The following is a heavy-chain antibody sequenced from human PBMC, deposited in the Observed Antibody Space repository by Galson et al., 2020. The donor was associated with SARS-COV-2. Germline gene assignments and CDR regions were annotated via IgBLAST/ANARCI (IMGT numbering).Heavy chain of an antibody. CDR2: LYHTESP. D-gene: IGHD3-10*01. CDR1: GYSITTGYY. J-gene: IGHJ4*02. CDR3: ARDSQVYGVDN. Sequence: ASETLSLTCAVSGYSITTGYYWGWIRQPPGKGLEWFGSLYHTESPYYNPSLKSRVTISLDTSKNQVSLKLTSVTAADTARYYCARDSQVYGVDNWGQGTLVTVSS. V-gene: IGHV4-38-2*02.